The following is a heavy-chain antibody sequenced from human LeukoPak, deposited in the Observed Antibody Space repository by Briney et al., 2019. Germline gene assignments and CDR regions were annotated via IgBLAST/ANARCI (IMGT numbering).Heavy chain of an antibody. CDR2: IIPILGIA. J-gene: IGHJ3*02. Sequence: ASVKVSCKASGGTFSSYAISWVRQAPGQGLEWMGRIIPILGIANYAQKFQGRVTITADKSTSTAYMELSSLRSEDTAVYYCAWGAVAGMSSTFDIWGQGTMVTVSS. V-gene: IGHV1-69*04. CDR3: AWGAVAGMSSTFDI. CDR1: GGTFSSYA. D-gene: IGHD6-19*01.